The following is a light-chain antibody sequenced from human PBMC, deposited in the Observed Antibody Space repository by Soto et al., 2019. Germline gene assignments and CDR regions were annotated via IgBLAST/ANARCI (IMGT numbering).Light chain of an antibody. CDR1: SSDVGGYRY. Sequence: SALTQPASVSGSPAQSITISCTGTSSDVGGYRYVSWYQQHPGKAPKLIIYEVNKRPSGVPDRFSGSKSGNTASLTVSGLQAEDEADYYCSSYAGSSNVFGTGTKVTVL. V-gene: IGLV2-8*01. J-gene: IGLJ1*01. CDR3: SSYAGSSNV. CDR2: EVN.